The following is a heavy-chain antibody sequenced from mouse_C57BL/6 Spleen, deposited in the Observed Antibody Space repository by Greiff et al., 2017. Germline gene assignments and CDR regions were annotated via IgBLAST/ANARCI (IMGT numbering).Heavy chain of an antibody. V-gene: IGHV1-42*01. J-gene: IGHJ1*03. CDR1: GYSFTGYY. CDR2: INPSTGGT. Sequence: EVQGVESGPELVKPGASVKISCKASGYSFTGYYMNWVKQSPEKSLEWIGEINPSTGGTTYNQKLKAKATLTVDKSSSTAYMQLKSLTSEDSAVYYCARVDYGSSHWYFDVWGTGTTVTVSS. CDR3: ARVDYGSSHWYFDV. D-gene: IGHD1-1*01.